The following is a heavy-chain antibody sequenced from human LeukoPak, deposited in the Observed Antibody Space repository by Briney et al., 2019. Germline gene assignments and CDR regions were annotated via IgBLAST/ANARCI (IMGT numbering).Heavy chain of an antibody. D-gene: IGHD3-3*01. CDR2: IYYSGST. Sequence: SETLSLTCTVSGGSISSSSYCWGWIRQPPGKGLEWIGSIYYSGSTYYNPSLKSRVTISVDTSKNQFSLKLSSVTAADTAVYHCARRTYYDFWSGQAPFDYWGQGTLVTVSS. CDR1: GGSISSSSYC. CDR3: ARRTYYDFWSGQAPFDY. V-gene: IGHV4-39*07. J-gene: IGHJ4*02.